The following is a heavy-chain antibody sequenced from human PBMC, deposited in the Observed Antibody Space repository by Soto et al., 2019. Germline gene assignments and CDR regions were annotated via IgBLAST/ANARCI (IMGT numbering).Heavy chain of an antibody. CDR2: IYYSGST. V-gene: IGHV4-39*01. CDR3: ARRSFEYGGSSCHGFFDY. D-gene: IGHD3-10*01. CDR1: VGSISRSSSY. Sequence: SATLSRPWTVSVGSISRSSSYCVWIRQPPGTGLEWIGTIYYSGSTFYNLSLKSRLTISVDTSNTQFSLKLSSETVADTAAQYCARRSFEYGGSSCHGFFDYWGPGTQVTVSS. J-gene: IGHJ4*02.